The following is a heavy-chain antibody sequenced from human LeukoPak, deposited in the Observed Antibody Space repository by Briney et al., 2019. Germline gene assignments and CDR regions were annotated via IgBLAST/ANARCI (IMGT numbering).Heavy chain of an antibody. J-gene: IGHJ6*02. D-gene: IGHD1-26*01. CDR1: GFTVSSNY. CDR3: TREPPSGSYCYYGTDV. V-gene: IGHV3-53*01. Sequence: GGSLRLSCAASGFTVSSNYMTWVRQAPGKGLEWVSIIYSGGSTYHADSVKGRFTISRDNSKNTLYLQMNSLRAEDTAVYYCTREPPSGSYCYYGTDVWGQGTTVTVSS. CDR2: IYSGGST.